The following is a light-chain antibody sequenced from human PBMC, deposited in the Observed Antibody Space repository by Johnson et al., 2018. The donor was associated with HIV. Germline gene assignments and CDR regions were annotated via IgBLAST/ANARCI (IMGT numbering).Light chain of an antibody. CDR2: DNN. V-gene: IGLV1-51*01. CDR1: SSNIGNNY. Sequence: QSVLTQPPSVSAAPGQKVTISCSGSSSNIGNNYVSWYQQLPGTAPKFLIYDNNKRPSGIPDRFSGSKSGTSATLGITGLQTGDKADYYCGTWDSSLSQGVFGTGTKVTVL. J-gene: IGLJ1*01. CDR3: GTWDSSLSQGV.